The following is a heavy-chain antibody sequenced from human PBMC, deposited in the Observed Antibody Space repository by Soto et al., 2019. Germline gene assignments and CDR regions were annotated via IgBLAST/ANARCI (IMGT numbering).Heavy chain of an antibody. D-gene: IGHD3-16*01. Sequence: QVQLVESGGGVVQPGTSLRLSCVGSGFTFRSYVIHWVRQAPGKGLEWVALTSYDGSNNFYGDSVKGRFTISRHNSRNTVELQMDSLSFGNTVLYYIARWGKTGGLDVWGQGTLVSVSS. CDR1: GFTFRSYV. J-gene: IGHJ4*02. CDR2: TSYDGSNN. CDR3: ARWGKTGGLDV. V-gene: IGHV3-33*05.